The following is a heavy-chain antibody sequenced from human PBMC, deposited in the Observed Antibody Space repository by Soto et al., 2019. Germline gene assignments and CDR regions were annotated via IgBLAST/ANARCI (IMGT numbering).Heavy chain of an antibody. CDR1: GFTLSGYA. D-gene: IGHD2-15*01. J-gene: IGHJ6*02. CDR2: LSGSGGST. CDR3: AKGSGSSESYIDA. Sequence: GSLRLPCAPSGFTLSGYAMSLVPQAPGKGLEWVSALSGSGGSTYYAGSGKGRVSISVDNSKNTLYLQMNSLRAEDPAVDYSAKGSGSSESYIDAWGQGTTVTVSS. V-gene: IGHV3-23*01.